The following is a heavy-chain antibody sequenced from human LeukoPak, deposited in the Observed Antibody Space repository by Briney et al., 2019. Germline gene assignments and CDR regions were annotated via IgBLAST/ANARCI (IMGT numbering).Heavy chain of an antibody. CDR3: ARLTVRGYYMDV. D-gene: IGHD4-17*01. CDR1: GGSISSSSYY. V-gene: IGHV4-39*07. J-gene: IGHJ6*03. CDR2: IYYSGST. Sequence: PSETLSLTCTVPGGSISSSSYYWGWIRQPPGKGLEWIGSIYYSGSTYYNPSLKSRVTISVDTSKNQFSLKLSSVTAADTAVYYCARLTVRGYYMDVWGKGTTVTVSS.